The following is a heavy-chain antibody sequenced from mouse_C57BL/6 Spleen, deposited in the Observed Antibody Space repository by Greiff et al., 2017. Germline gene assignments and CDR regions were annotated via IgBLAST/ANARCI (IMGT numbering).Heavy chain of an antibody. J-gene: IGHJ1*03. V-gene: IGHV5-17*01. D-gene: IGHD2-5*01. CDR3: ARHYSNYDWYFDV. CDR1: GFTFSDYG. Sequence: EVMLVESGGGLVKPGGSLKLSCAASGFTFSDYGMHWVRQAPEKGLEWVAYISSGSSTIYYADTVKGRFTISRDNAKNTLFLQMTSLRSEDTAMYYCARHYSNYDWYFDVWGKGTTVTVSS. CDR2: ISSGSSTI.